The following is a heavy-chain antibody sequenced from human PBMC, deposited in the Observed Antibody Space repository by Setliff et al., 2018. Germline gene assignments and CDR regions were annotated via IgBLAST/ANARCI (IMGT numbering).Heavy chain of an antibody. D-gene: IGHD3-10*01. CDR3: TRSKRRPEGSDY. J-gene: IGHJ4*02. V-gene: IGHV3-15*01. CDR2: IKSKTDGGTT. Sequence: PGGSLRLSCAASGFTFSNAWTSWVRQAPGKGLEWVGRIKSKTDGGTTDYAAPVKGRFTISRDDSKNTLYLQMNSLKTEDTAVYYCTRSKRRPEGSDYWGQGTLVTVSS. CDR1: GFTFSNAW.